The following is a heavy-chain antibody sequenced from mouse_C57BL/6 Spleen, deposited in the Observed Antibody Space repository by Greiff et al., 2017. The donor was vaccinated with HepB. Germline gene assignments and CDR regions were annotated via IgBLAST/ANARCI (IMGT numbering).Heavy chain of an antibody. CDR3: VRTTVVGDFFDY. J-gene: IGHJ2*01. Sequence: EVHLVESGGGLVQPKGSLKLSCAASGFSFNTYAMNWVRQAPGKGLEWVARIRSKSNNYATYYADSVKDRFTISRDDSESMLYLQMNNLKTEDTAMYYCVRTTVVGDFFDYWGQGTTLTVSS. D-gene: IGHD1-1*01. CDR1: GFSFNTYA. V-gene: IGHV10-1*01. CDR2: IRSKSNNYAT.